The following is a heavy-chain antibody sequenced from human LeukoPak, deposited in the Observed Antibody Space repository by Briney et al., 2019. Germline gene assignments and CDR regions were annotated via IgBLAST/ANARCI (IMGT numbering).Heavy chain of an antibody. CDR3: ARVATGEWAFDI. CDR1: GDSVSSNSAT. J-gene: IGHJ3*02. CDR2: TYYRSKWYK. D-gene: IGHD1-1*01. Sequence: SQTLSLTCAISGDSVSSNSATWNWIRQSPSRGLEWLGRTYYRSKWYKYYAVSVKGRITINPDTSKNQFSLQLNSVTPEDTAVYYCARVATGEWAFDIWGQGTMVTVSS. V-gene: IGHV6-1*01.